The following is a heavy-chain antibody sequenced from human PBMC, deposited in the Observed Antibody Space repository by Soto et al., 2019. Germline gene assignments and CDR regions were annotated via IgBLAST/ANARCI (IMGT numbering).Heavy chain of an antibody. J-gene: IGHJ5*02. D-gene: IGHD3-22*01. CDR1: GGSISSGGYY. CDR3: ASDRRYYDDSSGYWGGSDP. Sequence: QVQLQESGPGLVKPSQTLSLTCTVSGGSISSGGYYWSWIRQHPGKGLEWIGYIYYSGSTYYNPSLKSRVTISVDTSKNQLSLKLSSVTAADTAVYYCASDRRYYDDSSGYWGGSDPWGQGTLVTVSS. V-gene: IGHV4-31*03. CDR2: IYYSGST.